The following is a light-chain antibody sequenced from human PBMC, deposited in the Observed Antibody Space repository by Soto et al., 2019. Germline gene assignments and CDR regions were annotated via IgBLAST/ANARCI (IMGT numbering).Light chain of an antibody. CDR1: SSDVGGYNY. V-gene: IGLV2-14*01. CDR2: EVS. Sequence: VLTQPASVSGSPGQSITISCTGTSSDVGGYNYVSWYQQHPGKAPKLMIYEVSNRPSGVSNRFSGSKSGNTASLTISGLQAEDEADYYCSSYTSSSTPYVFGTGTKVTVL. CDR3: SSYTSSSTPYV. J-gene: IGLJ1*01.